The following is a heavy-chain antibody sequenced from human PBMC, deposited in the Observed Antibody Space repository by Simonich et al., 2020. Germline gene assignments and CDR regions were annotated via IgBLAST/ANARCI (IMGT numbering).Heavy chain of an antibody. D-gene: IGHD6-13*01. V-gene: IGHV3-21*01. Sequence: EVQLVESVGGLVKPGGSLRLSCAASGFTFSSYSMNWVRQAPGKGLEWVSSISSRSSYIYYADSVKGRFTISRDNAKNSLYLQMNSLRAEDTAVYYCARDAAGDYWGQGTLVTVSS. J-gene: IGHJ4*02. CDR2: ISSRSSYI. CDR3: ARDAAGDY. CDR1: GFTFSSYS.